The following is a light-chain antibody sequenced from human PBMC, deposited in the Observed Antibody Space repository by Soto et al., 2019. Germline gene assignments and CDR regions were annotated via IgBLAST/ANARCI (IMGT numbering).Light chain of an antibody. CDR3: CSYAGSYSLYV. CDR2: DVS. CDR1: SSDVGGYNY. Sequence: QSALTQPRSVSGSPGQSVTISCTGTSSDVGGYNYVSWYQHHPGKAPKLIIYDVSERPSGVPDRFSGSKSGNTASLTISGLQAEDEADYYCCSYAGSYSLYVFGTGTKLTV. J-gene: IGLJ1*01. V-gene: IGLV2-11*01.